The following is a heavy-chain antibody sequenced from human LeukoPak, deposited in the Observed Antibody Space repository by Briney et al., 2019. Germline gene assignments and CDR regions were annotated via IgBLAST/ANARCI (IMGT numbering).Heavy chain of an antibody. D-gene: IGHD2-2*01. J-gene: IGHJ4*02. Sequence: GGSLRLSCAASGFTFSNYVMSWVRQAPGKGLEWVSSISSRGGSWYADSVKGRFTSSRDDSKNTLYLQLNSLRVEDTAVYYCAKRDCSSTSCYSAIDYWGQGTLVTVSS. CDR2: ISSRGGS. CDR1: GFTFSNYV. CDR3: AKRDCSSTSCYSAIDY. V-gene: IGHV3-23*01.